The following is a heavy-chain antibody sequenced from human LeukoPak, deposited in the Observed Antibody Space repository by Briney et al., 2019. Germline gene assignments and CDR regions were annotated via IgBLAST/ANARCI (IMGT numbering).Heavy chain of an antibody. CDR1: GGSISSYY. CDR2: IYYSGST. D-gene: IGHD5-18*01. J-gene: IGHJ4*02. Sequence: PSETLSLTCTVSGGSISSYYWSWIRQPPGKGLEWIGYIYYSGSTNYNPSLKSRVTISVDTSKNQFSLKLSSVTAADTAVYYCARTIYSYGSYYFDYWGQGTLVTVSS. CDR3: ARTIYSYGSYYFDY. V-gene: IGHV4-59*12.